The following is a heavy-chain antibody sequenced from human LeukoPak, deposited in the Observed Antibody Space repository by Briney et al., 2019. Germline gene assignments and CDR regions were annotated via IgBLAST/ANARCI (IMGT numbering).Heavy chain of an antibody. J-gene: IGHJ4*02. CDR2: ISGSGYYS. Sequence: GGSLRLSCAASEFTFDNYAMSWVRQAPGKGLEWVSVISGSGYYSYYADSVKGRFTVSRDNSKTMLYLQMNSLRADDTAVYYCAKGGPTGSNYFDFWGQGTLVTVSS. CDR1: EFTFDNYA. CDR3: AKGGPTGSNYFDF. D-gene: IGHD1-26*01. V-gene: IGHV3-23*01.